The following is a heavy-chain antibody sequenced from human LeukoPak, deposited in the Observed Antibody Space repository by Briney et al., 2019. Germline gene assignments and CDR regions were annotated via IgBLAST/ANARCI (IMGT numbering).Heavy chain of an antibody. J-gene: IGHJ4*02. CDR1: GYTFTSYG. V-gene: IGHV1-18*01. CDR2: ISAYNGNT. CDR3: ARGFRYYGSGSNLDY. D-gene: IGHD3-10*01. Sequence: GASVKVSCKASGYTFTSYGISWVRQAPGQGLEWMGWISAYNGNTNYAQKLQGRVTMTTDTSTSTAYMELRSLRSDDTAVYYCARGFRYYGSGSNLDYWGQGTLVTVSS.